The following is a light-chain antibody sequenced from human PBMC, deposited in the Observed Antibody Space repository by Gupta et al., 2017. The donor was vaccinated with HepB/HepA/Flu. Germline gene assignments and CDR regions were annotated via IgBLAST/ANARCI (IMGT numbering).Light chain of an antibody. CDR3: SSYAGSNNYVI. CDR2: EVS. CDR1: SGDVGGYNY. V-gene: IGLV2-8*01. J-gene: IGLJ2*01. Sequence: QSALTQPPSASGSPGPSVTISCTGTSGDVGGYNYVSWYQQHPGKAPKLMIYEVSKRPSGVPDRFSGSKSGNTASLTVSGLQAEDEADYYCSSYAGSNNYVIFGGGTKLTVL.